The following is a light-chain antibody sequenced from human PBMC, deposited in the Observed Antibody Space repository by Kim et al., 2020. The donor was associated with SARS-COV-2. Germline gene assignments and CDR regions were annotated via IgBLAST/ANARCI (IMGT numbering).Light chain of an antibody. CDR2: QDS. V-gene: IGLV3-1*01. J-gene: IGLJ1*01. CDR1: KLGDKY. CDR3: QAWDSSTYV. Sequence: QEQEPSMNCAGVKLGDKYACWFQQKPGQSPVLVILQDSKRPSGVHERFSGSNSGNTATLTISGTQAMDEADYYCQAWDSSTYVFGAGTKVTVL.